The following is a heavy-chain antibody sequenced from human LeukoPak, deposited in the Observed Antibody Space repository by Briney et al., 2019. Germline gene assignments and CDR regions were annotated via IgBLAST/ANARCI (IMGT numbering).Heavy chain of an antibody. Sequence: TLSLTCTVSGGSINSGGNYWSWIRQHPGKGLEWIGNIYYSGSTDYNPSLKSRVTISVDTSKNHFSLKLSSVTAADTAVYYCARYGSPRYSPYYYYAMDVWGQGTTVTVSS. V-gene: IGHV4-31*03. CDR3: ARYGSPRYSPYYYYAMDV. CDR1: GGSINSGGNY. J-gene: IGHJ6*02. D-gene: IGHD5-12*01. CDR2: IYYSGST.